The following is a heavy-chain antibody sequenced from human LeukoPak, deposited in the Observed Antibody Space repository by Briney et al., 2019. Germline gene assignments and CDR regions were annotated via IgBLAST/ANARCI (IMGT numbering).Heavy chain of an antibody. J-gene: IGHJ5*02. Sequence: SETLSLTCTVSGGSISSSSYYWGWIRQPPGKGLEWIGSIYYSGSTYYNPSLKSRVTISVDTSKNQFSLKLSSVTAADTAVYYCARVGDTFGELFHNWFDPWGQGTLVTVSS. V-gene: IGHV4-39*07. CDR2: IYYSGST. CDR1: GGSISSSSYY. CDR3: ARVGDTFGELFHNWFDP. D-gene: IGHD3-10*01.